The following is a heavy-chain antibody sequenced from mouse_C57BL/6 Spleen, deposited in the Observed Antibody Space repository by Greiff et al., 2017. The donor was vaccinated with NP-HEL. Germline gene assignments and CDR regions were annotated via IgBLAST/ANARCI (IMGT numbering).Heavy chain of an antibody. J-gene: IGHJ3*01. CDR3: ARRGYYDYDWFAY. Sequence: EVQLQESGPGMVKPSQSLSLTCTVTGYSITSGYDWHWIRHFPGNKLEWMGYISYSGSTNYNPSLKSRISITHDTSKNHFFLKLNSVTTEDTATYYCARRGYYDYDWFAYWGQGTLVTVSA. CDR1: GYSITSGYD. V-gene: IGHV3-1*01. D-gene: IGHD2-4*01. CDR2: ISYSGST.